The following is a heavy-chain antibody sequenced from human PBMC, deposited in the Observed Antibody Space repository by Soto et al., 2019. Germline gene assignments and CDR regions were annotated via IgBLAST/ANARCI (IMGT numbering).Heavy chain of an antibody. J-gene: IGHJ6*02. D-gene: IGHD2-15*01. V-gene: IGHV4-34*01. Sequence: PSETLSLTCAVYGGSFSGYYWSWIRQPPGKGLEWIGEINHSGSTNYNPSLKSRVTISVDTSKNQFSLKLSSVTAADTAVYYCAREGYCSGGSCYSDKYYYYGMDVWGQGTTVTVSS. CDR3: AREGYCSGGSCYSDKYYYYGMDV. CDR2: INHSGST. CDR1: GGSFSGYY.